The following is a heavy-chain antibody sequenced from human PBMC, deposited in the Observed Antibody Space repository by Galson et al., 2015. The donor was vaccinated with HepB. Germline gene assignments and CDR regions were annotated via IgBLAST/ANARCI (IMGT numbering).Heavy chain of an antibody. CDR3: ARDRGRSDYGYYYGMDV. D-gene: IGHD4-17*01. J-gene: IGHJ6*02. CDR1: GFTFNYYT. CDR2: ISGSSTYI. V-gene: IGHV3-21*01. Sequence: SLRLSCAASGFTFNYYTINWVRQAPGKGLEWVSSISGSSTYIYYTDSAWGRFTVSRDNSNDSLYLQMNSLRVEDTAVYYCARDRGRSDYGYYYGMDVWGQGTTVTVSS.